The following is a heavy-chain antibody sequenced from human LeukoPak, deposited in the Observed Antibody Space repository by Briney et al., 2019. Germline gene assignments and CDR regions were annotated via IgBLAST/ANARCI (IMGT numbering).Heavy chain of an antibody. CDR1: GFTFSSYG. CDR2: ISYDGSNK. D-gene: IGHD4-17*01. CDR3: AKGGASVTRYVDY. V-gene: IGHV3-30*18. Sequence: GGSLRLSCAASGFTFSSYGMHWVRQAPGKGLEWVAVISYDGSNKYYADSVKGRFTISRDNSQNTLYLQMNSLRPEDTAVYYCAKGGASVTRYVDYWGQGTLVTVSS. J-gene: IGHJ4*02.